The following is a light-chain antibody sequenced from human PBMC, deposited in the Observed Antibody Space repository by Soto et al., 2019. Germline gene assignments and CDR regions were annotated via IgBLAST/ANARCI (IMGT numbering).Light chain of an antibody. CDR2: DAS. J-gene: IGKJ4*01. CDR3: QQYDNVPLT. V-gene: IGKV1-33*01. Sequence: DVQMTQSPSSLSASVGDRVTITCQASHDISDYLDSYQHKPGEAPNLLIYDASKLEAGVPSRFSGRGSGTDFTFSISSLQPEDIAQYYCQQYDNVPLTFGGGTKVEIK. CDR1: HDISDY.